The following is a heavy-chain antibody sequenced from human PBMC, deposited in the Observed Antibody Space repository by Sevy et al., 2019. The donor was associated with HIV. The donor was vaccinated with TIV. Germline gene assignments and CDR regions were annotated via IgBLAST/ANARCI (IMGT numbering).Heavy chain of an antibody. CDR2: IQEDGSGK. CDR3: ATDPFSVTSSNDYMDV. V-gene: IGHV3-7*01. J-gene: IGHJ6*03. D-gene: IGHD4-17*01. CDR1: GFTFSKYW. Sequence: GGSLRLSCALSGFTFSKYWMSWVRQAPGKGLEWVANIQEDGSGKYYVDAVKGRFTISRDNAKNSLYLQMNSLRAEDTAVYYCATDPFSVTSSNDYMDVWGKGTTVTVSS.